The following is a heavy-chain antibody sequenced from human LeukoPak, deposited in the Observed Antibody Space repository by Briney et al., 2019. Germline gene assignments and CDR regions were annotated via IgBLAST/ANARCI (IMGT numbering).Heavy chain of an antibody. CDR1: GFTFSSYG. D-gene: IGHD3-22*01. V-gene: IGHV3-30*18. J-gene: IGHJ3*02. Sequence: PGGSLRLSCAASGFTFSSYGMHWVRQAPGKGLEWVAVISYDGSNKYYADSVKGRFTISRDNSKNTLYLQMNSLRAEDTAVYYCAKDAYYYDSSGPNGSRGAFDIWGQGTMVTVSS. CDR3: AKDAYYYDSSGPNGSRGAFDI. CDR2: ISYDGSNK.